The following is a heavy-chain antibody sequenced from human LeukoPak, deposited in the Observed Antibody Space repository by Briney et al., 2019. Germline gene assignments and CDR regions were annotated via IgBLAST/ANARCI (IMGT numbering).Heavy chain of an antibody. CDR1: GGSFSGYY. Sequence: SETLSLTCAVYGGSFSGYYWSWIRQPPGKGLEWIGEINHSGSTNYNPSLKSRVTISVDTSKNQFSLKLSSVTAADTAVYYCARYYYGSGGFDPWGQGTLVTVSS. D-gene: IGHD3-10*01. J-gene: IGHJ5*02. CDR2: INHSGST. V-gene: IGHV4-34*01. CDR3: ARYYYGSGGFDP.